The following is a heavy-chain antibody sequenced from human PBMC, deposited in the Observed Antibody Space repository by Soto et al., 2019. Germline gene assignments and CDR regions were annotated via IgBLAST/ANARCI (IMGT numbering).Heavy chain of an antibody. V-gene: IGHV3-30*18. D-gene: IGHD3-16*01. CDR3: AKGILSATVGPYAMDV. Sequence: PGGSLRLSCEASGFAFSGYAMHWVRQAPGKGLEWVGVISYDGNYIYYADSVKGRFTISRDNSKNTLYVQVNSLRPEDTAVYYCAKGILSATVGPYAMDVWGQGTTVTVSS. CDR1: GFAFSGYA. CDR2: ISYDGNYI. J-gene: IGHJ6*02.